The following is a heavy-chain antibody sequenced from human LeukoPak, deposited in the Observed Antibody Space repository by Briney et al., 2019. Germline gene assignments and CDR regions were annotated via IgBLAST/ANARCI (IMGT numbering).Heavy chain of an antibody. CDR1: GFTFSSYA. J-gene: IGHJ4*02. D-gene: IGHD3-16*01. CDR2: ISSNGGST. Sequence: GGSLRLSCAASGFTFSSYAMHWVRQAPGKGLEYVSAISSNGGSTYYANSVKGKFTISRDNAKNSLYLQMNSLRAEDTAVYYCARDQGGLGYWGQGTLVTVSS. CDR3: ARDQGGLGY. V-gene: IGHV3-64*01.